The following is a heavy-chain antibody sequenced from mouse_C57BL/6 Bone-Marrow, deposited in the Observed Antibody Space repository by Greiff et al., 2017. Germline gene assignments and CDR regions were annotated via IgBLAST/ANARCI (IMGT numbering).Heavy chain of an antibody. Sequence: VQLQQSGAELAKPGASVKLSCKASGYTFPSYWMHWVKPRPGQGLEWIGYINPSSGYTKYNQKFKDKATLTADKSSSTAYMQLSSLTYEDSAVYYCARQLRPKVKYYFDYWGQGTSLTVSS. CDR1: GYTFPSYW. V-gene: IGHV1-7*01. CDR3: ARQLRPKVKYYFDY. D-gene: IGHD3-2*02. CDR2: INPSSGYT. J-gene: IGHJ2*02.